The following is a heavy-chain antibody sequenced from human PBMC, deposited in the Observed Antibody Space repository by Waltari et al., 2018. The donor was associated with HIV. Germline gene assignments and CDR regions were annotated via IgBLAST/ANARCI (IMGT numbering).Heavy chain of an antibody. CDR3: ARSAVACTDIDY. Sequence: EVQLVESGGGLVKPGGSLRLSCAASGLTFSSYSRNWVRQAPGKGLVWVSSISISSSYIYYADSVKGRFTISRDNAKNSLYLQMNSLRAVDTAVYYCARSAVACTDIDYWGQGTLVTVSS. V-gene: IGHV3-21*01. CDR2: ISISSSYI. CDR1: GLTFSSYS. D-gene: IGHD6-19*01. J-gene: IGHJ4*02.